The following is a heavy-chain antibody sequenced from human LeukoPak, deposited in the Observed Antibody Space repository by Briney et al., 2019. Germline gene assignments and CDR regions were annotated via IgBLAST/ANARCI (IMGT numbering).Heavy chain of an antibody. D-gene: IGHD3-22*01. V-gene: IGHV3-23*01. CDR3: AKGSYYDSSGSFYFDY. J-gene: IGHJ4*02. Sequence: GGSLRLSCTASGFTFRSYAMSWVRQAPGKGLEWVSGISGSGDNTYYADSVKGRFTISRDNSKNTLYVQVNSLGTEDTAAYYCAKGSYYDSSGSFYFDYWGQGTLVTVSS. CDR1: GFTFRSYA. CDR2: ISGSGDNT.